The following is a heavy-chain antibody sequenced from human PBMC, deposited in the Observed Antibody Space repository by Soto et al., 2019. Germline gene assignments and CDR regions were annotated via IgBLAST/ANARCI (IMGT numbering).Heavy chain of an antibody. CDR1: RFTFSSYA. CDR2: ISGSGGST. V-gene: IGHV3-23*01. Sequence: GSLRLSCAASRFTFSSYAMSWVRQAPGKGLEWVSAISGSGGSTYYADSVKSRFTISRDNSKNTLHLQMNSMRAEDTAVYYCAKLCYSSSFCYYYGMDVWGQGSTGTVSS. CDR3: AKLCYSSSFCYYYGMDV. D-gene: IGHD6-6*01. J-gene: IGHJ6*02.